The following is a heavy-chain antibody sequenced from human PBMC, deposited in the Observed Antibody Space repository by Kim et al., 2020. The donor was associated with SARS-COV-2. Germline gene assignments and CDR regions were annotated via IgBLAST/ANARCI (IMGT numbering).Heavy chain of an antibody. J-gene: IGHJ4*02. Sequence: TKYTEKFQGRVTITRDTSATSAYMGLSGVRSEETAMYYCARGMAVAATIDYWGQGTLVTVSS. V-gene: IGHV1-3*01. CDR3: ARGMAVAATIDY. D-gene: IGHD6-13*01. CDR2: T.